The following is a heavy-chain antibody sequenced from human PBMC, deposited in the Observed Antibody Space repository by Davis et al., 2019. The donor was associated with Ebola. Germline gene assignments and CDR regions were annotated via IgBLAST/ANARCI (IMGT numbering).Heavy chain of an antibody. CDR1: GGSISSYY. J-gene: IGHJ4*02. D-gene: IGHD3-10*01. Sequence: SETLSLTCTVSGGSISSYYRSWIRQPPGKGLEWIGYIYYSGSTNYNPSLKSRVTISVDTSKNQFSLKLSSVTAEDTAVYYCARDLGTMVQGVPYFDYWGQGTLVTVSS. CDR3: ARDLGTMVQGVPYFDY. V-gene: IGHV4-59*01. CDR2: IYYSGST.